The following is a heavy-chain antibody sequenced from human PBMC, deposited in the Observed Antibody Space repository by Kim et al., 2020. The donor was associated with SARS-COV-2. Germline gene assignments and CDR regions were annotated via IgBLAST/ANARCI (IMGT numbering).Heavy chain of an antibody. D-gene: IGHD1-26*01. Sequence: DDSNYNAKSVKGRITISRDSAGNTLYLQMNSLRADDRAVYYCVKGGWLDYWGPGTLVTVSS. V-gene: IGHV3-23*01. J-gene: IGHJ4*02. CDR2: DDSN. CDR3: VKGGWLDY.